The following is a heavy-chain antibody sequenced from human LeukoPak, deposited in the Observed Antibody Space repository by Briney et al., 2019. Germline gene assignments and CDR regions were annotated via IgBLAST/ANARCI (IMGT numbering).Heavy chain of an antibody. J-gene: IGHJ3*02. CDR3: AKPGVEVAFDI. V-gene: IGHV3-23*01. CDR1: RFTFSRYA. Sequence: GGSLRLSCAASRFTFSRYAMNWVRQAPGKGLEWVSAISGSGGSTYYADSVKGRFTISRDNSKNTLYLQMNSLRAEDTAVYYCAKPGVEVAFDIWGQGTMVTVSS. CDR2: ISGSGGST.